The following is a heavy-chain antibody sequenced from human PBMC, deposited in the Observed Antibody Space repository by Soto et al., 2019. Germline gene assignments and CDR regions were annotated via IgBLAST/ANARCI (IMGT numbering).Heavy chain of an antibody. CDR2: IIPIFGTA. D-gene: IGHD3-3*01. CDR3: ASFSGDFWSGYHTHYYYGMDV. CDR1: GGTFSSYA. V-gene: IGHV1-69*13. J-gene: IGHJ6*02. Sequence: ASVKVSCKASGGTFSSYAISWVRQAPGQGLEWMGGIIPIFGTANYAQKFQGRVTITADESTSTAYMELSSLRSEDTAVYYCASFSGDFWSGYHTHYYYGMDVWGQGTTVTVSS.